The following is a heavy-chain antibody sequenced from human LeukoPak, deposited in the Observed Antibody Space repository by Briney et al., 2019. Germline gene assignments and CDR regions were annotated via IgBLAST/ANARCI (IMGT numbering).Heavy chain of an antibody. J-gene: IGHJ3*02. CDR3: AKGLGVASLIVDALDM. CDR2: ITWNSGSV. V-gene: IGHV3-9*03. D-gene: IGHD3/OR15-3a*01. CDR1: GFTFHVYA. Sequence: GGSLRLSCAASGFTFHVYAMHWVRQVPGKGREWVSGITWNSGSVLYAGSVGVRFTISRDNAKNSLYLQMNRLRPEDMAFYYCAKGLGVASLIVDALDMWGQGTMVTV.